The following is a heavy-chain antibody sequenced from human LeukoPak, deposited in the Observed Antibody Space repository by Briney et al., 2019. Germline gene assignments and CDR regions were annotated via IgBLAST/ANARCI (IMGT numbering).Heavy chain of an antibody. D-gene: IGHD2-15*01. CDR3: ARLGGSSRSLYYYYYMDV. V-gene: IGHV4-4*07. CDR2: IYTSGST. J-gene: IGHJ6*03. CDR1: GGSISSYY. Sequence: SETLSLTCTGSGGSISSYYWSWIRQPARKRPEWIGRIYTSGSTNYNPSLKSRVTMSVDTSKNQFSLKLSSVTAADTAVYYCARLGGSSRSLYYYYYMDVWGKGTTVTVSS.